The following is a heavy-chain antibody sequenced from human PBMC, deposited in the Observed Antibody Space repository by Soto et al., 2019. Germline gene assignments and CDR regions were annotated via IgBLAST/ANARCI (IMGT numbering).Heavy chain of an antibody. CDR2: IYYSGST. V-gene: IGHV4-59*01. CDR1: GGSIISYY. D-gene: IGHD2-2*02. Sequence: LSLTCTVSGGSIISYYWSWIRQPPGKGLEWIGYIYYSGSTNYNPSLKSRVTISVDTSKNQFSLKLSSVTAADTAVYYCARVVYREYDCSSTSCYMPLGWFDPWGQGTLVTVSS. J-gene: IGHJ5*02. CDR3: ARVVYREYDCSSTSCYMPLGWFDP.